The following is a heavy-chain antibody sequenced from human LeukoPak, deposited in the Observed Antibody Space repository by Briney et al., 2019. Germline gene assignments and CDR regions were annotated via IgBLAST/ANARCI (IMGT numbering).Heavy chain of an antibody. CDR3: ARDAGEYSSGWFDY. Sequence: SETLSLTCTVSGGSISSYYWSWIRQPPGKGLEWIGYIYYSGSTNYNPSLKSRVTISVDTSKNQLSLKLSSVTAADTAVYYCARDAGEYSSGWFDYWSQGTLVTVSS. CDR2: IYYSGST. J-gene: IGHJ4*02. CDR1: GGSISSYY. V-gene: IGHV4-59*01. D-gene: IGHD6-19*01.